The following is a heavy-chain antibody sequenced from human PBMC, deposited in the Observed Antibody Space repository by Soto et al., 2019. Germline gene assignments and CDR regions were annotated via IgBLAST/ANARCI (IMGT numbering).Heavy chain of an antibody. CDR3: ARSYTLSLWPAPNWFDP. J-gene: IGHJ5*02. V-gene: IGHV4-31*03. D-gene: IGHD2-2*02. CDR2: ILYSGKT. Sequence: QVQLQESGPGLVMPSQTLSLTCTVSGGSMNSASYYWTWIRQHPGKGLEWIGYILYSGKTYYNPSRKSRVVISVDTSRRHFSLDLTSVTAADTAVYYCARSYTLSLWPAPNWFDPWGQGTLVTVSS. CDR1: GGSMNSASYY.